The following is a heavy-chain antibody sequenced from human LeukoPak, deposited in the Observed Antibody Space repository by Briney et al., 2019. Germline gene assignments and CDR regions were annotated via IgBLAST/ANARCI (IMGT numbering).Heavy chain of an antibody. D-gene: IGHD2-21*02. V-gene: IGHV3-74*01. J-gene: IGHJ3*02. CDR1: GFTFSSYW. Sequence: GGSLRLSCAASGFTFSSYWMHWVRQAPGKGLVWVSRINSDGSSTSYADSVKGRFTISRDNAKNTLYLQMNSLRAEDTAVYYCATLVVTAIRYAFDIWGQGTMVTVSS. CDR3: ATLVVTAIRYAFDI. CDR2: INSDGSST.